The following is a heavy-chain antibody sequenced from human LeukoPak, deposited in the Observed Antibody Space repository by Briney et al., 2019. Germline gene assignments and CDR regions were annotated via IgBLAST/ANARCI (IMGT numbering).Heavy chain of an antibody. CDR3: ARDRLYSYGYYGMDV. CDR2: ISGYNGNI. Sequence: GASVKVSCKASGYTFSSYGTSWVRQAPGQGLEWMGWISGYNGNINYAQNLQGRVTMTTDTFTSTAYMELRSLRSDDTAVYYCARDRLYSYGYYGMDVWGQGTTVTVSS. CDR1: GYTFSSYG. J-gene: IGHJ6*02. D-gene: IGHD5-18*01. V-gene: IGHV1-18*01.